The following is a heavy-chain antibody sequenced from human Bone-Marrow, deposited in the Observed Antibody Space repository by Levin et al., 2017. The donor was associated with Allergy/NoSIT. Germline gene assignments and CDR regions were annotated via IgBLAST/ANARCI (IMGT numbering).Heavy chain of an antibody. CDR1: CGSFSGYY. CDR2: INHSGST. CDR3: ARDRLRHYYDFWSGYYSGKESKYYYYSMDV. V-gene: IGHV4-34*01. J-gene: IGHJ6*02. D-gene: IGHD3-3*01. Sequence: SQTLSLTCAVYCGSFSGYYWSWIRQPPGKGLEWIGEINHSGSTNYNPSLKSRVTISVDTSKNQFSLKLSSVTAAETAVYYCARDRLRHYYDFWSGYYSGKESKYYYYSMDVWGQGTTVTVSS.